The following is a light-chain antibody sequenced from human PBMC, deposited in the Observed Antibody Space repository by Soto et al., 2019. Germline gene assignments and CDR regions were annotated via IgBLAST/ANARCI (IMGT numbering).Light chain of an antibody. CDR1: QSVSNNY. J-gene: IGKJ1*01. CDR3: HQFSLPRT. CDR2: GAS. V-gene: IGKV3-20*01. Sequence: EIVLTQSPGALSLSQGERATLSCRASQSVSNNYLAWYQQKPGQAPRLLIYGASNRATGIPDRFSGSGSGTDFTLTISRLEPEDFAVYYCHQFSLPRTFGQGTKVDTK.